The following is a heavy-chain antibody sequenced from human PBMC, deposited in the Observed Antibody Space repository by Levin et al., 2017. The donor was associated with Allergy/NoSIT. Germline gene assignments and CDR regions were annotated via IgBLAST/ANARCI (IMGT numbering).Heavy chain of an antibody. D-gene: IGHD3-3*01. Sequence: PTGGSLRLSCAVSGFAFEDFAMHWVRQAPGKGLEWVSGVSWNSGTIAYADSVKGRFTISRDNAKNSLYLQMDSLRSEDTAFYYCADGRYYDFWSGYFRYWSQGSLVTVSS. CDR1: GFAFEDFA. CDR3: ADGRYYDFWSGYFRY. V-gene: IGHV3-9*01. J-gene: IGHJ4*02. CDR2: VSWNSGTI.